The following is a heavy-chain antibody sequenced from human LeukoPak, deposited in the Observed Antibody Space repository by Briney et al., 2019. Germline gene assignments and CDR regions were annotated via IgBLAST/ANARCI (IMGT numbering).Heavy chain of an antibody. J-gene: IGHJ5*02. CDR3: AIIVVVPAAIVGGWFDP. Sequence: PSETLSLTCAVYGGSFSGYYWSWIRQPPGKGLEWIGEINHSGSTNYNPSLKSRVTISVDTSKNQFSLKLSSVTAADTAVYYCAIIVVVPAAIVGGWFDPWGQGTLVTVSS. CDR2: INHSGST. D-gene: IGHD2-2*01. CDR1: GGSFSGYY. V-gene: IGHV4-34*01.